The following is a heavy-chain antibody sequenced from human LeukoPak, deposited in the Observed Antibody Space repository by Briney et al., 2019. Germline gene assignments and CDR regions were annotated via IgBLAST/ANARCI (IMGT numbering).Heavy chain of an antibody. Sequence: PGGSLRLSCAASGFTFSSYAMSWARQAPGKGLEWVAFVSHEGSSKFYAESVKGRFGISRDNSKSTTYLQMNGLRADDTAVYYCAKTTGGWPRFFDHWGQGTLVAVSS. CDR1: GFTFSSYA. CDR2: VSHEGSSK. D-gene: IGHD6-19*01. V-gene: IGHV3-30*18. CDR3: AKTTGGWPRFFDH. J-gene: IGHJ4*02.